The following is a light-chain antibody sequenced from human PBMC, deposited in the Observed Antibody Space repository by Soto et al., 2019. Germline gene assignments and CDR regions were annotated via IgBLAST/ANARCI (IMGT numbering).Light chain of an antibody. V-gene: IGKV1-5*01. CDR3: QQYYSYPQT. CDR1: QTISSW. Sequence: DIQMTQSPSTLSGSVGDRVTITCRASQTISSWLAWYQQKPGKAPKLLIYAASTLQSGVPSRFSGSGSGTDFTLTISCLQSEDFATYYCQQYYSYPQTFGQGTRLEI. J-gene: IGKJ5*01. CDR2: AAS.